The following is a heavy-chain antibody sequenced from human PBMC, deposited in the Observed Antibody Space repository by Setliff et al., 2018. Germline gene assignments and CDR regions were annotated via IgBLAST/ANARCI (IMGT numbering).Heavy chain of an antibody. D-gene: IGHD6-13*01. CDR2: IYSGGNT. CDR3: ATSGQHLVPIDY. V-gene: IGHV4-39*01. CDR1: RGSISSSGYY. J-gene: IGHJ4*02. Sequence: SETLSLTCTVSRGSISSSGYYWVWIRQPPGKGLEWIGSIYSGGNTYNNASLKSRATISVDTSKNQFSLRLSSVTAADTAVYYCATSGQHLVPIDYWGQGTLVTVSS.